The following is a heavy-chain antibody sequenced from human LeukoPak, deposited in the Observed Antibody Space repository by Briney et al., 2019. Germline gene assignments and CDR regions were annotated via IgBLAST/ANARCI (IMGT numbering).Heavy chain of an antibody. CDR2: IYSGGSI. Sequence: GGSLRLSCAASGFTVSSSYMTWVRQAPGKGLEWVSLIYSGGSIYYADSVKGRFTISRDNSKNTPYLQMNGLRAEDTAVYYCARGGDYSDYYFDYWGQGTLVTVSS. V-gene: IGHV3-53*01. D-gene: IGHD4-11*01. CDR1: GFTVSSSY. CDR3: ARGGDYSDYYFDY. J-gene: IGHJ4*02.